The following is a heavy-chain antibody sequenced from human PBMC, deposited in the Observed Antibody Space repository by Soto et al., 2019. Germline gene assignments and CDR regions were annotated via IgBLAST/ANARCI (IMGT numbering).Heavy chain of an antibody. Sequence: SETLSLTCVVSGGSISSAGYSWSWVRQPQGRGLEWIGYIYPSGSFYYKPSLKSRVTISIDKYKNQFSLRLYSVTAADTAVYYCARGGYCTGGICYYYYGLDVWGQGITVT. D-gene: IGHD2-8*02. CDR3: ARGGYCTGGICYYYYGLDV. CDR1: GGSISSAGYS. CDR2: IYPSGSF. J-gene: IGHJ6*02. V-gene: IGHV4-30-2*01.